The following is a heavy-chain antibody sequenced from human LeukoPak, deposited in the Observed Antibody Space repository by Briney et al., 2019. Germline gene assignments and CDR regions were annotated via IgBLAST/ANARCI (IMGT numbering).Heavy chain of an antibody. CDR3: ARADSRGY. V-gene: IGHV1-2*06. J-gene: IGHJ4*02. CDR1: GYTFTGYY. CDR2: INPSSGVT. Sequence: ASVKVSCKASGYTFTGYYIHWVRQAPGQGLEWMGRINPSSGVTNYAQKFQGRVTMTRDTSISTAYMELSSLISDDSALYYCARADSRGYWGQGTLVTVSS.